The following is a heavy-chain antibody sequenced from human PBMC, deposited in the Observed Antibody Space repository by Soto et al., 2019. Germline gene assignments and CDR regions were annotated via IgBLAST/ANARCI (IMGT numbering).Heavy chain of an antibody. J-gene: IGHJ6*01. Sequence: LSLSCAASGFTFSSYAMSWVRQAPGNVLEWVSAISGSGGSTYYADSVKGRFTISRDNSKNTLYLQMNSLRAEDTAVYYCAKAEVVAATLADYYYYYGMEVLGQGTTVTVSS. CDR1: GFTFSSYA. D-gene: IGHD2-15*01. CDR2: ISGSGGST. V-gene: IGHV3-23*01. CDR3: AKAEVVAATLADYYYYYGMEV.